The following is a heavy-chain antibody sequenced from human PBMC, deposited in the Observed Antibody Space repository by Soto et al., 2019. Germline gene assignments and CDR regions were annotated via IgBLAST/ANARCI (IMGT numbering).Heavy chain of an antibody. J-gene: IGHJ4*02. Sequence: PSETLSLTCTVSGGSISSGDYYWSWIRQPPGKGLEWIGYIYYSGSTYYNPSLKSRVTISVDTSKNQFSLKLSSVTAADTAVYYCARALSYYAFWSGYRPYYFDYWGKGTRVAVAS. CDR1: GGSISSGDYY. CDR2: IYYSGST. V-gene: IGHV4-30-4*01. D-gene: IGHD3-3*01. CDR3: ARALSYYAFWSGYRPYYFDY.